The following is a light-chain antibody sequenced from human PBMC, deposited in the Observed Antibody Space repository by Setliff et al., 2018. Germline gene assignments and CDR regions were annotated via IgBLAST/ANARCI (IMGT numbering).Light chain of an antibody. V-gene: IGLV2-11*01. J-gene: IGLJ1*01. CDR1: SSDVGGYNY. Sequence: QSALTQPRSVSGSPGQSVTISCTGTSSDVGGYNYVSWYQQHPGKAPKLMIYEVSKRPSGVPDRFSGSKSGNTASLIIPGLQAEDEADYYCCSYAGSYTFYVFGTGTKATVL. CDR2: EVS. CDR3: CSYAGSYTFYV.